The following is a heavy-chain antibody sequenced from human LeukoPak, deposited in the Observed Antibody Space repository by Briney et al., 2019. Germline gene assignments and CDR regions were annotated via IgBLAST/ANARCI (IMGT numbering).Heavy chain of an antibody. J-gene: IGHJ4*02. V-gene: IGHV5-51*01. Sequence: GESLKISCKGSGYSFTSYWIGWVRQMPGKGLEWMGIIYPGDSDTRYSPSFQGQVTISAGKSISTAYLQWSSLKASDTAMYYCARLEYSYGYGLEGHFDYWGQGTLVTVSS. CDR2: IYPGDSDT. D-gene: IGHD5-18*01. CDR1: GYSFTSYW. CDR3: ARLEYSYGYGLEGHFDY.